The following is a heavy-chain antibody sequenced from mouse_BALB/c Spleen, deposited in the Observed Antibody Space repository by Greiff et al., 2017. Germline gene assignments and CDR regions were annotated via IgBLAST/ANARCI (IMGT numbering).Heavy chain of an antibody. CDR3: ARAGYGKPFDV. J-gene: IGHJ1*01. Sequence: EVQLQESGPGLVKPSQSLSLTCTVTGYSITSDYAWNWIRQFPGNQLGWMGYISYSGSTNYNPSLKSRISITRDTSKNQFFLQLNSVTTEDTATYYCARAGYGKPFDVWGAGTTVTVSS. D-gene: IGHD2-10*02. CDR1: GYSITSDYA. CDR2: ISYSGST. V-gene: IGHV3-2*02.